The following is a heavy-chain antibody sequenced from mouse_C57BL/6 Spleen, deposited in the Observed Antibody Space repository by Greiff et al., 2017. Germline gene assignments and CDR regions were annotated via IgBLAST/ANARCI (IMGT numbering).Heavy chain of an antibody. CDR2: IDPSDSYT. CDR3: ASYGNYRYFDV. Sequence: QVQLQQPGAELVRPGTSVKLSCKASGYTFTSYWMHWVKQRPGQGLEWIGVIDPSDSYTNYNQKFKGKATLTVDTSSSTAYMQLSSLTSEDSAVYYCASYGNYRYFDVWGTGTTVTVSS. CDR1: GYTFTSYW. J-gene: IGHJ1*03. V-gene: IGHV1-59*01. D-gene: IGHD2-1*01.